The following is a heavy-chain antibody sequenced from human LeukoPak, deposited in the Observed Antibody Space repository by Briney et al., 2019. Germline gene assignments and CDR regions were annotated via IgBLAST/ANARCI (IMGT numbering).Heavy chain of an antibody. Sequence: TLSLTCTVSVGSLNSGSYYWRWLRQPAGKGLEWLGRIYTSGITNYNSSLMSRATISIDTSKNQFSLKLSSVTAADTAVYYCARSNSGSYRELDYWGQGALVTVSS. J-gene: IGHJ4*02. CDR3: ARSNSGSYRELDY. CDR2: IYTSGIT. CDR1: VGSLNSGSYY. D-gene: IGHD1-26*01. V-gene: IGHV4-61*02.